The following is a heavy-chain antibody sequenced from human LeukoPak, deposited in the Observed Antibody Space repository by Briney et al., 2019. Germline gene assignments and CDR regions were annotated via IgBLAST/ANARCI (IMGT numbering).Heavy chain of an antibody. CDR3: AKGRYQLLSPFDY. J-gene: IGHJ4*02. CDR1: GLTFSSYA. V-gene: IGHV3-23*01. CDR2: ISGSGGST. Sequence: PGGSLRLSCAASGLTFSSYAMSWVRQAPGKGLEWVSAISGSGGSTYYADSVKGRFTISRDNSKNTLYLQMNSLRAEDTAVYYCAKGRYQLLSPFDYWGQGTLVTVSS. D-gene: IGHD2-2*01.